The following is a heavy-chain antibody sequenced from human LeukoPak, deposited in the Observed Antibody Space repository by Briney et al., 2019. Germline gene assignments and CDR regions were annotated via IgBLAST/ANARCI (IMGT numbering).Heavy chain of an antibody. V-gene: IGHV1-69*04. J-gene: IGHJ6*02. CDR2: LSPILGIA. D-gene: IGHD5-18*01. CDR3: AREHWGGDTGMVYGMDV. Sequence: SGKLCCKPSGATFSTYAITRGRQAPGQGLGWMGRLSPILGIATYAQKFKGRVTITADKSTSTDYMQLSRLRYEDTAVYYCAREHWGGDTGMVYGMDVWGQGTTVTVSS. CDR1: GATFSTYA.